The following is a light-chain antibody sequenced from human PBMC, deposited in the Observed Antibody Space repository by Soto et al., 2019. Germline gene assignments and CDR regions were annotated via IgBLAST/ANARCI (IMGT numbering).Light chain of an antibody. CDR2: GAS. J-gene: IGKJ1*01. CDR1: QSVSNN. V-gene: IGKV3-15*01. CDR3: QQYNNWPWT. Sequence: EIVMTQSPATLSVSPGERATLSCRASQSVSNNLAWYQQKPGQAPRLLIYGASTRATGIPARFSGSGSGTGCTLTISSLQSEDFAVYYCQQYNNWPWTFGQGTKVEIE.